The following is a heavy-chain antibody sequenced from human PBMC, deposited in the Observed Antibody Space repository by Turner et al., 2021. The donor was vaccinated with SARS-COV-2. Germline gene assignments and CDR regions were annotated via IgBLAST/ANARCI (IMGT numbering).Heavy chain of an antibody. Sequence: EVQLVESGGGLIQPGGSLRLSCASSGFTVSSNYMNWVRQAPGKGLEWVSIIYSGGSTYYADSVKGRFTISRDNSKSTLYLQMSSLRAEDTAIYYCAKDVGVASLVGATADYWGQGTLVTVSS. CDR1: GFTVSSNY. D-gene: IGHD1-26*01. CDR2: IYSGGST. J-gene: IGHJ4*01. V-gene: IGHV3-53*01. CDR3: AKDVGVASLVGATADY.